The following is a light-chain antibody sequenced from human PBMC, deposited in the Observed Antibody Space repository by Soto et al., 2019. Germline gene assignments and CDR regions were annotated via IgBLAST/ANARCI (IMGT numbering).Light chain of an antibody. CDR3: QQNYSTPGT. J-gene: IGKJ1*01. V-gene: IGKV1-39*01. Sequence: DIQMTQSPSSLSASVGDRVTITCRASRTIAGYVNWYQQRPGEAPNLLIYAASSLQSGVPSRFRGSGSGTDFTLTINSLQPEDFATFYCQQNYSTPGTFGQGTKVEIK. CDR1: RTIAGY. CDR2: AAS.